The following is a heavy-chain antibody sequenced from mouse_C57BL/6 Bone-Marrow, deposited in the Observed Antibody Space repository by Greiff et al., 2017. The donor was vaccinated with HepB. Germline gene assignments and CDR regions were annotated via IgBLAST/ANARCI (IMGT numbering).Heavy chain of an antibody. CDR2: IYPSDSET. CDR1: GYTFTSYW. V-gene: IGHV1-61*01. CDR3: ARRRRGHYYAMDY. J-gene: IGHJ4*01. Sequence: QVQLQQPGAELVRPGSSVKLSCKASGYTFTSYWMDWVKQRPGQGLEWIGNIYPSDSETHYNQKFKDKATLTVDKSSSTAYMQLSSLTSEDSAVYYCARRRRGHYYAMDYWGQGTSVTVSS.